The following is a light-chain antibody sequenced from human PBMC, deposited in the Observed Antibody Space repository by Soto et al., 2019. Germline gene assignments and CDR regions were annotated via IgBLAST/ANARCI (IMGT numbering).Light chain of an antibody. CDR3: QRYDSLPPT. CDR2: DAS. CDR1: RDIGKF. J-gene: IGKJ5*01. Sequence: DIQMTQSPSSLSASVGDRVTITCQASRDIGKFLNWFQEKPEKAPKLLIYDASNLQTGVASRFSGSGSGTDFTFTITNLQPEDFATYYCQRYDSLPPTFGQGTRLEIK. V-gene: IGKV1-33*01.